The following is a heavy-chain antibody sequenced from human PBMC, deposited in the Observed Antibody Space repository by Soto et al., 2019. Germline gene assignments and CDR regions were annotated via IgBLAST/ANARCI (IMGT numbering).Heavy chain of an antibody. CDR1: GFTVSSNY. CDR2: IYSGGST. Sequence: EVQLVESGGGLVQPGGSLRLSCAASGFTVSSNYMSWVRQAPGKGLEWVSVIYSGGSTYYADSVKGRFTISRHNSKNTVYLQMNSLRAEDTAVYYCARDSNYDILTGYYYAFDIWGQGTMVTVSS. J-gene: IGHJ3*02. D-gene: IGHD3-9*01. V-gene: IGHV3-53*04. CDR3: ARDSNYDILTGYYYAFDI.